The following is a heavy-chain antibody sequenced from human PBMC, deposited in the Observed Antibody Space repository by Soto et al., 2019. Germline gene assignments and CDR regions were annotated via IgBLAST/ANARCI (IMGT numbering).Heavy chain of an antibody. Sequence: GGSLRLSCAASGFTFTRYSINWVRQAPGKGLEWVSSISSTTNYIYYGDSMKGRFTISRDNAKNSLYLEMNSLRAEDTAVYYCARESEDLTSNFDCWGQGTLVTVSS. CDR3: ARESEDLTSNFDC. CDR2: ISSTTNYI. V-gene: IGHV3-21*06. CDR1: GFTFTRYS. J-gene: IGHJ4*02.